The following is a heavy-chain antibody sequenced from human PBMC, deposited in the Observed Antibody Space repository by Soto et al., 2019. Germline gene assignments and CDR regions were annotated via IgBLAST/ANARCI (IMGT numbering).Heavy chain of an antibody. V-gene: IGHV1-8*01. CDR1: GYSFSSYD. D-gene: IGHD3-10*02. CDR3: AINEFVRGVIEY. Sequence: QASLVQSGAEVKKPGASVKVSCKACGYSFSSYDFNWVRQATGQGLKWMGWMNPNSGNTGYAKKFQGRVTMTRDISIGTAYMEWNTLTTEETAVYYCAINEFVRGVIEYWGQGTLVTVSS. J-gene: IGHJ4*02. CDR2: MNPNSGNT.